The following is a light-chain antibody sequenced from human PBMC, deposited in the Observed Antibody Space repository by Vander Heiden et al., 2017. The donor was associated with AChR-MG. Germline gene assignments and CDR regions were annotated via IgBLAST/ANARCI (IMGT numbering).Light chain of an antibody. CDR2: DVD. V-gene: IGLV2-14*03. CDR1: CSDVGGYDY. J-gene: IGLJ2*01. CDR3: SSSTSSTTVV. Sequence: QSALTQPASVSGSPAPSTTISCTGSCSDVGGYDYVSWYQPHPGKAPRLMIYDVDHRTAGVSNRFSGSKSGNTASLTISGLQAEDEADYYCSSSTSSTTVVFGGGTKLTVL.